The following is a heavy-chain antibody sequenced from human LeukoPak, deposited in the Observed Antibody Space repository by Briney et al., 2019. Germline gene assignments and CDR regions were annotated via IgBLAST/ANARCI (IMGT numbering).Heavy chain of an antibody. J-gene: IGHJ5*02. CDR1: GGSLTGYY. D-gene: IGHD2-2*01. CDR2: IYYSGST. Sequence: PSETLSLTCEVSGGSLTGYYWSWIRQPPGKGLEWIGYIYYSGSTNHNPSLKSRVTISVDTSKNQFSLKLYSVTAADTAVYYCARLGGCTTTSCYVHWFDPWGQGTLVTVSS. V-gene: IGHV4-59*01. CDR3: ARLGGCTTTSCYVHWFDP.